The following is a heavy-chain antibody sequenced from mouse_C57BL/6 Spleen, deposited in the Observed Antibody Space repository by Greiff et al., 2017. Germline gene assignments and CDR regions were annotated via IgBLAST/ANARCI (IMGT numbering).Heavy chain of an antibody. CDR2: IHPNSGST. J-gene: IGHJ1*03. D-gene: IGHD1-1*01. CDR3: ARTLHYYGSSYGYFDV. Sequence: QVHVKQPGAELVKPGASVKLSCKASGYTFTSYWMHWVKQRPGQGLEWIGMIHPNSGSTNYNEKFKSKATLTVDKSSSTAYMQLSSLTSEDSAVYYCARTLHYYGSSYGYFDVWGTGTTVTVSS. CDR1: GYTFTSYW. V-gene: IGHV1-64*01.